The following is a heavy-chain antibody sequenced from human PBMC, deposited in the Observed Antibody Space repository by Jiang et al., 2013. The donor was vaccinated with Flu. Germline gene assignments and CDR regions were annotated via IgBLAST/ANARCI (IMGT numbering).Heavy chain of an antibody. V-gene: IGHV4-34*01. CDR3: ARSGSYSIFDY. J-gene: IGHJ4*02. Sequence: LLKPSETLSLTCAVYGGSFSGYYWSWIRQPPGKGLEWIGEINHSGSTNYNPSLKSRVTISVDTSKNQFSLKLSSVTAADTAVYYCARSGSYSIFDYWGQGTLVTVSS. CDR1: GGSFSGYY. CDR2: INHSGST. D-gene: IGHD1-26*01.